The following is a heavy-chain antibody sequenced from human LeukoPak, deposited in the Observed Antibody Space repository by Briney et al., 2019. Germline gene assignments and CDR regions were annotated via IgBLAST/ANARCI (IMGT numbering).Heavy chain of an antibody. CDR3: ARDSKDSSGYYYH. CDR2: ISGSGGST. Sequence: GGSLRLSCAAPGFTFSSYAMSWVRQAPGKGLEWVSAISGSGGSTYYADSVKGRFTISRDNSKNTLYLQMNSLRAEDTAVYYCARDSKDSSGYYYHWGQGTLVTVSS. D-gene: IGHD3-22*01. J-gene: IGHJ5*02. V-gene: IGHV3-23*01. CDR1: GFTFSSYA.